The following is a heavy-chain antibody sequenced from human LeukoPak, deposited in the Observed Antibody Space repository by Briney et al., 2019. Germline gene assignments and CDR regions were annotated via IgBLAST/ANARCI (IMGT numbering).Heavy chain of an antibody. CDR2: ISAYNAHT. V-gene: IGHV1-18*01. D-gene: IGHD4-17*01. Sequence: GASVKVSCKASGYSFTSYGITWVRQAPGQGLEWVGWISAYNAHTSYAQKVQGRVTLTTDTSTSTAYMELGSLRSDDTAVYYCARLAGDNTVTTAYYFDYWGQGTLVTVSS. CDR3: ARLAGDNTVTTAYYFDY. J-gene: IGHJ4*02. CDR1: GYSFTSYG.